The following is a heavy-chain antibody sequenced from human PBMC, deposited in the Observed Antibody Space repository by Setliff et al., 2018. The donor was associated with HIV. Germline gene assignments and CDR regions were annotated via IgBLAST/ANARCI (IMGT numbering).Heavy chain of an antibody. Sequence: SETLSLTCTVYGGSFSGYYWSWIRQPPGKGLEWIGYISHRGSTDYNPSLKSRATISVDTSRNLFSLRLSSVTAADTAVYYCARDINMFYDSDVFEYFDLWGRGTLVTVSS. CDR1: GGSFSGYY. D-gene: IGHD3-22*01. CDR3: ARDINMFYDSDVFEYFDL. V-gene: IGHV4-59*01. J-gene: IGHJ2*01. CDR2: ISHRGST.